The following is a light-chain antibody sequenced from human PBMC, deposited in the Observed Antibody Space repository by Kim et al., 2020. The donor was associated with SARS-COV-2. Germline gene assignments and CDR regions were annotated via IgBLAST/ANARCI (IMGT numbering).Light chain of an antibody. CDR1: QSVSSY. CDR2: DAS. Sequence: EIVLTQSPATLSLSPGERATLSCRASQSVSSYLAWYQQKPGQAPRLLIYDASNRATGIPARFSGSGSGTDFTLTISSLEPEDFAVYYCQQRSNWPTFGGGTQGGYQT. J-gene: IGKJ4*01. V-gene: IGKV3-11*01. CDR3: QQRSNWPT.